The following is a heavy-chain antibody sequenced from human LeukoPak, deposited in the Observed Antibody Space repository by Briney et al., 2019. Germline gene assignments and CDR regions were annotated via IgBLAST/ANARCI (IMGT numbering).Heavy chain of an antibody. CDR2: IKQDGSEK. CDR1: GFTFSKYW. J-gene: IGHJ6*03. Sequence: GGSLRLSCAGSGFTFSKYWMTWVRQAPGKGLEWVANIKQDGSEKYYVDSLKGRFTISRDNAKNSLYLQMNSLRAEDTAVYYCAREGSDWNYYYYMDVWGKGTTVTISS. D-gene: IGHD6-19*01. V-gene: IGHV3-7*01. CDR3: AREGSDWNYYYYMDV.